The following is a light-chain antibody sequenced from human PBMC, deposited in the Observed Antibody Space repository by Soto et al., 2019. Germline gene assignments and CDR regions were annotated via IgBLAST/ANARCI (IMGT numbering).Light chain of an antibody. CDR2: DNN. Sequence: QSVLTQPPSVSAAPGQKVTSSCSGSSSNIGNNYVSWYQQLPGTAPKLLMYDNNKRPSGIPDRFSGSKSGTSATLGITGLQTGDEADYYCGTWDSSLSAGVFGGGTKLTVL. CDR1: SSNIGNNY. CDR3: GTWDSSLSAGV. V-gene: IGLV1-51*01. J-gene: IGLJ2*01.